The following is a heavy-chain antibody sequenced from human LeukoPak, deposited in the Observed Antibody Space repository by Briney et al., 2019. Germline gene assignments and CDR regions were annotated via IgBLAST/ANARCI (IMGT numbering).Heavy chain of an antibody. CDR3: AKDLVITMIVVVIGAAFDI. V-gene: IGHV3-23*01. CDR2: ISGSGGST. J-gene: IGHJ3*02. Sequence: QPGGSLRLSCAAFGFTFSSYAMSWVRQAPGKGLEWVSAISGSGGSTYYADSVKGRFTISRDNSKNTLYLQMNSLRAEDTAVYYCAKDLVITMIVVVIGAAFDIWGQGTMVTVSS. D-gene: IGHD3-22*01. CDR1: GFTFSSYA.